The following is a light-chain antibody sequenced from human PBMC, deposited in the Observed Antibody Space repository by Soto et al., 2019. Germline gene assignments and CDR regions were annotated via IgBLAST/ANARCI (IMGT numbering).Light chain of an antibody. J-gene: IGKJ1*01. V-gene: IGKV3-20*01. CDR1: QSVRSNF. CDR3: QRYDSLRT. CDR2: GAS. Sequence: PGERATLSCRASQSVRSNFLAWYQQKPGQAPRLLIYGASNRATGIPDRFSGSGSGTDFILTITRLEPEDFAMYYCQRYDSLRTFGQGTKVEF.